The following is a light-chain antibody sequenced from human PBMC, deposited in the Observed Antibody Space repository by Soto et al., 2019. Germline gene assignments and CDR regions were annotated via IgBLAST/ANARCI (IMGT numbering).Light chain of an antibody. J-gene: IGLJ2*01. Sequence: QSALTQPPSASGSPGQSVAISCTGTSSDVGGNNYVSWYQQHPGKAPKLMVYEVTKRPSGVPDRVSGSKSGNTASLTVSGLQAEDEADYYCSSYAGSNNVIFGGGTQLTVL. CDR1: SSDVGGNNY. CDR3: SSYAGSNNVI. V-gene: IGLV2-8*01. CDR2: EVT.